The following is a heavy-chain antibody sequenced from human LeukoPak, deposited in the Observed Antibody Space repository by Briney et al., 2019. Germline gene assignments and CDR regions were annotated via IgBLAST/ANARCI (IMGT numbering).Heavy chain of an antibody. Sequence: SETLSLTCTVSGGSIRSYYWSWIRQPPGKGLEWIGYIYYSGSTNYNPSLKSRVTISVDTSKNQFSLKLSSVTAADTAVYYCARDGPVGRTIFGVVIRSFGWFDPWGQGTLVTVSS. J-gene: IGHJ5*02. CDR2: IYYSGST. D-gene: IGHD3-3*01. V-gene: IGHV4-59*01. CDR3: ARDGPVGRTIFGVVIRSFGWFDP. CDR1: GGSIRSYY.